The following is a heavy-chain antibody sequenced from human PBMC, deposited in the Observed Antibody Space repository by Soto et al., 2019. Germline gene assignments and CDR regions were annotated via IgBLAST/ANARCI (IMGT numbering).Heavy chain of an antibody. Sequence: PPETLCLTCTGSGGSLRAYYWSWFRQPLGKGLEWIGYIYYSGSTNYNPSLKSRVTISIDTSKNQFSLKLSSVTAADTAVYYCARTYYDFWSGYWRWFDPWGLGTLITVS. D-gene: IGHD3-3*01. CDR1: GGSLRAYY. CDR3: ARTYYDFWSGYWRWFDP. CDR2: IYYSGST. J-gene: IGHJ5*02. V-gene: IGHV4-59*01.